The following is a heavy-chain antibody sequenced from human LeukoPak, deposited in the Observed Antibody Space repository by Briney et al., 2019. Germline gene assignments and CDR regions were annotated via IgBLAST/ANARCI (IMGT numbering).Heavy chain of an antibody. CDR3: AKDRLLNCRGDCYIFDY. CDR2: ISGSGDST. Sequence: GGSLRLSCEASGFTFSSYSMTWVRQAPGKGLEWVSSISGSGDSTFYADSVKGRFSISRDNSKNTLYLQVNGLRTEDTAVYYCAKDRLLNCRGDCYIFDYWGQGTVVTVSS. CDR1: GFTFSSYS. V-gene: IGHV3-23*01. J-gene: IGHJ4*02. D-gene: IGHD2-21*02.